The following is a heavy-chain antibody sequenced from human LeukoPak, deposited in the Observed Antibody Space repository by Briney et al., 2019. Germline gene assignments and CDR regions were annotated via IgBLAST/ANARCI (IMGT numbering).Heavy chain of an antibody. CDR3: ARVGKTGYGDYGQPDY. Sequence: SETLSLTCTVSGGPISSYYWSWIRQPAGKGLEWIGRIYTSGSTNYNPSLKSRVTMSVDTSKNQFSLKLSSVTAADTAVYYCARVGKTGYGDYGQPDYWGQGTLVTVSS. CDR1: GGPISSYY. CDR2: IYTSGST. D-gene: IGHD4-17*01. V-gene: IGHV4-4*07. J-gene: IGHJ4*02.